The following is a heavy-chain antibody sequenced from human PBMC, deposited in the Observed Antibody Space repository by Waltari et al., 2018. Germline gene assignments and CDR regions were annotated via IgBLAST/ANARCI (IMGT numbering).Heavy chain of an antibody. CDR3: AREDLLGYCSGGSCLTGWFDP. V-gene: IGHV4-39*07. Sequence: KPSETLSLTCTVSGGSISSSSYYWGWIRQPPGKGLEWIGSIYYSGSTYYNPSLKSRVTIPVDTSKNQFSLKLSSVTAADTAVYYCAREDLLGYCSGGSCLTGWFDPWGQGTLVTVSS. D-gene: IGHD2-15*01. J-gene: IGHJ5*02. CDR1: GGSISSSSYY. CDR2: IYYSGST.